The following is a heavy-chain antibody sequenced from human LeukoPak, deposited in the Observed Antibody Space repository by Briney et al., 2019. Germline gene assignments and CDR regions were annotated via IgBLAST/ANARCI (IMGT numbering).Heavy chain of an antibody. D-gene: IGHD3-22*01. CDR1: GFSFSSYI. CDR2: ISSSSSTI. J-gene: IGHJ4*02. CDR3: ARDLEYYDSSGYYYVGSY. Sequence: PGGSLRLSCAASGFSFSSYIMNWVRQAPGKGLEWVSYISSSSSTIYYADSVKGRFTISRDNAKNSLYLQMNSLRAEDTAVYYCARDLEYYDSSGYYYVGSYWGQGTLVTVS. V-gene: IGHV3-48*01.